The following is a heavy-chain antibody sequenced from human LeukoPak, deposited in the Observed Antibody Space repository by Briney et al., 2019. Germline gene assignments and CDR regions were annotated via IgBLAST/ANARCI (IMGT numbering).Heavy chain of an antibody. D-gene: IGHD3-22*01. Sequence: GRSLRLSCAASGFTFSSYGMHWVRQAPGKGLEWVAVISYDGSNKYYADSVKGRFTISRDNSKNTLFLQLNSLRAEDTAVYYCATYFHDPYYFDYWGQGALVTVSS. CDR1: GFTFSSYG. J-gene: IGHJ4*02. CDR3: ATYFHDPYYFDY. CDR2: ISYDGSNK. V-gene: IGHV3-30*03.